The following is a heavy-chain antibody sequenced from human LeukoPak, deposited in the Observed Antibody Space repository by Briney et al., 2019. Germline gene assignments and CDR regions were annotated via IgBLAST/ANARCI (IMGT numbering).Heavy chain of an antibody. CDR3: ARGGNYYDSSPEYFQH. CDR2: IYTSGST. D-gene: IGHD3-22*01. V-gene: IGHV4-61*02. Sequence: PSETLSLTCTVSGGSISSGSYYWSWIRQPAGKGLEWIGRIYTSGSTNYNPSLKSRVTISVDTSKSQFSLKLSSVTAADTAVYYCARGGNYYDSSPEYFQHWGQGTLVTVSS. J-gene: IGHJ1*01. CDR1: GGSISSGSYY.